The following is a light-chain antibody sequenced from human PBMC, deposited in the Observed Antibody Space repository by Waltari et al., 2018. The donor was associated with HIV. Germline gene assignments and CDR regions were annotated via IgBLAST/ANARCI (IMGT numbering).Light chain of an antibody. Sequence: QSALTQPASVSGSPGQSIAISCTGTSSDVGGYYVSWYQQHPGKAPQLIIYEVTRRPSGVSHRFSGSKSGNTASLTISGLQAEDETDYYCASYVTGGTVIFGGGTKLTVV. CDR1: SSDVGGYY. V-gene: IGLV2-14*01. CDR2: EVT. CDR3: ASYVTGGTVI. J-gene: IGLJ2*01.